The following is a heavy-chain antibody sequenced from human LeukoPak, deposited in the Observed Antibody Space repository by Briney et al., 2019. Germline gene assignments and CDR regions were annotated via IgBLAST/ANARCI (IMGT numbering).Heavy chain of an antibody. J-gene: IGHJ4*02. CDR2: ISSSGSSI. CDR1: GFTFSDYY. D-gene: IGHD1-14*01. V-gene: IGHV3-11*01. CDR3: ARVRIAGDYFDH. Sequence: GGSLRLSCAASGFTFSDYYMSWIRQAPGKGLEWVSYISSSGSSIYYADSVKGRFTISRDNAKNSLYLQMNSLRAEDTAVYYCARVRIAGDYFDHWGQGTLVTVSS.